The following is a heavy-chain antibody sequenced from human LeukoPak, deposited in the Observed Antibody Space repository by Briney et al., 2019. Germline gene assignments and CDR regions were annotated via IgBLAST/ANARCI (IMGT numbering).Heavy chain of an antibody. D-gene: IGHD3-22*01. V-gene: IGHV4-59*01. CDR2: IYYSGST. Sequence: SETLSLTCTVSGGSISSYYWSWIRQPPGKGLDWIGYIYYSGSTNYNPSLKSRVTISVDTSKNQFSLKLSSVTAADTAVYYCARVSSDSSGFNWFDPWGQGTLVTVSS. CDR1: GGSISSYY. CDR3: ARVSSDSSGFNWFDP. J-gene: IGHJ5*02.